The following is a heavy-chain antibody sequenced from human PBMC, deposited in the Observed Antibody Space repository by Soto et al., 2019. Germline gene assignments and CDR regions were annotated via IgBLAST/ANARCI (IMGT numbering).Heavy chain of an antibody. CDR2: ISAYNGNT. Sequence: QVQLVQSGAEVKKPGASVKVSCKASGYTFTSYGISWVRQAPGQGLEWMGWISAYNGNTNYAQKLQGRVTMTTDTSTSTAYMELRSLRSDDTAVYYCARLRITMVRGVMRYYGMDVWGQETTVTVSS. CDR1: GYTFTSYG. J-gene: IGHJ6*02. D-gene: IGHD3-10*01. CDR3: ARLRITMVRGVMRYYGMDV. V-gene: IGHV1-18*01.